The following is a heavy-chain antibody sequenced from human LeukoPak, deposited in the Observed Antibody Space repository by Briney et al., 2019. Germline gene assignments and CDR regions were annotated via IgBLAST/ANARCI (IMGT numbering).Heavy chain of an antibody. CDR2: ISYDGSNK. J-gene: IGHJ4*02. D-gene: IGHD6-19*01. CDR3: AKDYSSGWYRVYYFDY. V-gene: IGHV3-30*04. Sequence: GGSLRLSCAASGFTFSSYAMHWVRQAPGKGLEWVAVISYDGSNKYYVDSVKGRFTISRDNSKKTLYLQMDSLRVEDTAVYYCAKDYSSGWYRVYYFDYWGQGTLVTVSS. CDR1: GFTFSSYA.